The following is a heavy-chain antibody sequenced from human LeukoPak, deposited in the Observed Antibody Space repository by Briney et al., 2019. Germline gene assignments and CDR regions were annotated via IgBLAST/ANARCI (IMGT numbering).Heavy chain of an antibody. V-gene: IGHV3-21*01. CDR3: ARSYCTNGACYIPSDY. D-gene: IGHD2-8*01. J-gene: IGHJ4*02. CDR1: GFTFSSYS. CDR2: ISSSSSYI. Sequence: GGSLRLSCAASGFTFSSYSMNWVRQAPGKGLEWVSSISSSSSYIYYADSVKGRFTISRDNAKNSLYLQMNSLRAEDTAVYYCARSYCTNGACYIPSDYWGQGTLVTVSS.